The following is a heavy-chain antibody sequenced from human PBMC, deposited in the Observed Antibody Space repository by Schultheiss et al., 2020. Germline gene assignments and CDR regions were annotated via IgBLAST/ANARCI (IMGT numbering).Heavy chain of an antibody. CDR3: AKDRRGRWELLGLFDY. Sequence: GGSLRLSCAASGFTFDDYAMHWVRQAPGKGLEWVSGISWNSGSIGYADSVKGRFTISRDNAKNSLYLQMNSLRAEDTALYYCAKDRRGRWELLGLFDYWGQGTLVTVSS. V-gene: IGHV3-9*01. CDR2: ISWNSGSI. CDR1: GFTFDDYA. D-gene: IGHD1-26*01. J-gene: IGHJ4*02.